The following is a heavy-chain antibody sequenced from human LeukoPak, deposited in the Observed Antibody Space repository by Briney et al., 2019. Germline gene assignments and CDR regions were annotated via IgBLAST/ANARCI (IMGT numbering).Heavy chain of an antibody. Sequence: GGSLRLSCAASGFTFNNFAMSWVRQAPGRGLEWVSGISGSGANTYYADSVKGRFPISRENAKNSLYLQMNSLRAGDTAVYYCASSYRTSAFDIWGQGTMVTVSS. CDR3: ASSYRTSAFDI. D-gene: IGHD5-18*01. J-gene: IGHJ3*02. V-gene: IGHV3-23*01. CDR1: GFTFNNFA. CDR2: ISGSGANT.